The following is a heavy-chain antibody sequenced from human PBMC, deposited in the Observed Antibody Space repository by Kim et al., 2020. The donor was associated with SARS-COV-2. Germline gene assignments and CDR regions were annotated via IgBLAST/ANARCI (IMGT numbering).Heavy chain of an antibody. V-gene: IGHV3-7*01. CDR2: IKQGGSEK. Sequence: GGSLRLSCAGSGFTFSTYWMSWVRQAPGKGLEWVANIKQGGSEKYYVDSVKGRFTISRDDAKNSLYLQMNTLRADDTAVYYCGRDMDVWGQGTTVTVSS. CDR1: GFTFSTYW. J-gene: IGHJ6*02. CDR3: GRDMDV.